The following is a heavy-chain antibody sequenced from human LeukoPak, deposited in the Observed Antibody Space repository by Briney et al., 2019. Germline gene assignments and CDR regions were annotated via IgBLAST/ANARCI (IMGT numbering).Heavy chain of an antibody. D-gene: IGHD3-16*02. CDR1: GFTFSSYS. CDR3: ARSGRLGELSCNYFDY. V-gene: IGHV3-48*01. CDR2: ISSSSSTI. Sequence: PGGSLRLSCAASGFTFSSYSMNWVRQAPGKGLEWVSYISSSSSTIYYADSVKGRFTISRDNAKNSLYLQMNSLRAEDTAVYYCARSGRLGELSCNYFDYWGQGTLVTVSS. J-gene: IGHJ4*02.